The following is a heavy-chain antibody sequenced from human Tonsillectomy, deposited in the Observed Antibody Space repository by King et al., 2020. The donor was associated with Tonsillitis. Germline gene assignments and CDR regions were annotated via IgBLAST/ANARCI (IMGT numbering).Heavy chain of an antibody. CDR2: IYWNDDK. J-gene: IGHJ5*02. D-gene: IGHD2-8*01. CDR3: TPRSSIVLGPGRWFDP. V-gene: IGHV2-5*01. Sequence: TLKESGPTLVKPTQTLTLTCTFSGFSLSTSGVGVGWIRQPPGKALEWLALIYWNDDKRYSPSLKSRLTITKDTPKNQVVLTMTNMDPLATATYYCTPRSSIVLGPGRWFDPWGQGTLVTVSS. CDR1: GFSLSTSGVG.